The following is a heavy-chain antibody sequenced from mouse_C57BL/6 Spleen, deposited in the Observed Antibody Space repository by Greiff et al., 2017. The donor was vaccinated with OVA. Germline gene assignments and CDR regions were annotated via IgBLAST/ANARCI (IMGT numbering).Heavy chain of an antibody. CDR3: TRLDSSGYVDYAMDY. D-gene: IGHD3-2*02. CDR2: IDPENGGT. V-gene: IGHV1-15*01. CDR1: GYTFTDYE. J-gene: IGHJ4*01. Sequence: VQLQQSGAELVRPGASVTLSCKASGYTFTDYEMHWVKQTPVHGLEWIGAIDPENGGTAYNQKFKGKAILTADQSSSTAYMELRSLTSEDSAVYYCTRLDSSGYVDYAMDYWGQGTSVTVSS.